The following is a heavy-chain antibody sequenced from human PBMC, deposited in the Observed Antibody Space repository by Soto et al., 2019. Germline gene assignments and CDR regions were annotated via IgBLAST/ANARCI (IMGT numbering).Heavy chain of an antibody. CDR2: IYHSGST. J-gene: IGHJ4*02. Sequence: QVQLQESGPGLVKPSGTLSLTCAVSNGSISSSNWWSWVRQPPGKGLEWIGEIYHSGSTNYNPSLKSRVTISVDKSKNQFSLKLSSVTAADTAVDYCASAGDQNSDYFDYWGQGTLVTVSS. CDR3: ASAGDQNSDYFDY. D-gene: IGHD3-16*01. CDR1: NGSISSSNW. V-gene: IGHV4-4*02.